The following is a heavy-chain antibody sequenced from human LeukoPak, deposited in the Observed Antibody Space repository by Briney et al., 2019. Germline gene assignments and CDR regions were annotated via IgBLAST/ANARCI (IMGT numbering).Heavy chain of an antibody. V-gene: IGHV3-9*01. CDR2: ISWNSGSI. Sequence: GGSLRLSCAASGFTFDDYAMQWVRQAPGKGLEWVSGISWNSGSIGYADSVKGRFTISRDNAKNSLYLQMNSLRAEDTALYYCAKSSSSGWYFDYWGQGTLVTVSS. CDR1: GFTFDDYA. CDR3: AKSSSSGWYFDY. J-gene: IGHJ4*02. D-gene: IGHD6-19*01.